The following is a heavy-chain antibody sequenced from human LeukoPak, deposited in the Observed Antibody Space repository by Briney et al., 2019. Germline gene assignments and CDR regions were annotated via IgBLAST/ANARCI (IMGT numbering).Heavy chain of an antibody. J-gene: IGHJ4*02. D-gene: IGHD6-19*01. Sequence: PSETLSLTCTVSGGSISSYYCSWIRQPAGKGLEWIGRIQISGNTNYNPSLKSRATMSVDTSKNQFSLKLTSVTAADTAVYYCASGGVAGRWPLDYWGQGTLVTVSS. CDR3: ASGGVAGRWPLDY. V-gene: IGHV4-4*07. CDR2: IQISGNT. CDR1: GGSISSYY.